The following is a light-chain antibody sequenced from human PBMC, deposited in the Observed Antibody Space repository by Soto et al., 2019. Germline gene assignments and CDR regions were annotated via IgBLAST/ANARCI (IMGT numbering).Light chain of an antibody. CDR2: SAS. J-gene: IGKJ1*01. CDR1: QGISDY. V-gene: IGKV1-27*01. CDR3: QKYNSAPWT. Sequence: DIQMTQSPSSLSASVGDRVTITCRASQGISDYLAWYQQKPGKVPKLLIYSASTVQSGVPSRFSGSGSGTDFTLTISSLQPEDVATYYCQKYNSAPWTFGQGTKVEIK.